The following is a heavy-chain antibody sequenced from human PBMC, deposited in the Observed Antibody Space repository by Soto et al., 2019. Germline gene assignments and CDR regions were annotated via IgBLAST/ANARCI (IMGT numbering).Heavy chain of an antibody. CDR3: ARDPYSYGETFDY. Sequence: ASVKVSCKAAGYTFTSYAMHWGRQAPGQRLEWMGWINAGNGNTKYSQKFQGRVTITRDTSASTAYMELSSLRSEDTAVYYCARDPYSYGETFDYWGQGTLVTVSS. D-gene: IGHD5-18*01. J-gene: IGHJ4*02. V-gene: IGHV1-3*01. CDR2: INAGNGNT. CDR1: GYTFTSYA.